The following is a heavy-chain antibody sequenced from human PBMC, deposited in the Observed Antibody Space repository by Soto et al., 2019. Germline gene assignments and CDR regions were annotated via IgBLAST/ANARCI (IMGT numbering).Heavy chain of an antibody. V-gene: IGHV1-18*01. Sequence: QVQLVQSGAELKKPGASAKVSCKASGYIFTSYGISWVRQAPGQGLEWMAWISVDSGNTNYAQNFRGLFTMTTNASTSLAHMKLRSLRSDVTADYYCARFNGSGTNYYMEVWGKGNMVIVSS. J-gene: IGHJ6*03. CDR1: GYIFTSYG. D-gene: IGHD3-10*01. CDR3: ARFNGSGTNYYMEV. CDR2: ISVDSGNT.